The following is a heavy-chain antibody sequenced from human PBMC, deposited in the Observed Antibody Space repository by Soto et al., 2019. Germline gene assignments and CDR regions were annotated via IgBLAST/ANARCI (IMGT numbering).Heavy chain of an antibody. J-gene: IGHJ4*02. Sequence: EVLLVESGGGLVKPEGSLRLSCAASGFTFSTYNMNWVRQAPGKGLEWVSSINGRGNYIYYTDAVKGRFTISRDNAKTSLYLQMNSLRAEDTAVYYCAREDGIVGATSAFDYWGQGTLVTVSS. D-gene: IGHD1-26*01. CDR3: AREDGIVGATSAFDY. V-gene: IGHV3-21*01. CDR2: INGRGNYI. CDR1: GFTFSTYN.